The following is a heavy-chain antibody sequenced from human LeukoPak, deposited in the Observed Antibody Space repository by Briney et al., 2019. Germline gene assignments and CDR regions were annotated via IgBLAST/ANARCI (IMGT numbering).Heavy chain of an antibody. CDR3: SRGSTTGPDYYYGMDV. V-gene: IGHV4-30-2*01. Sequence: SETLSLTCAVSGGSISSGGYSWSWIRQPPGKGLEWIGYIYHSGSTYYNPSLKSQVTISVDRSKNQFSLKLSSVTAADTAVYYCSRGSTTGPDYYYGMDVWGQGTTVTVS. D-gene: IGHD1-1*01. CDR1: GGSISSGGYS. J-gene: IGHJ6*02. CDR2: IYHSGST.